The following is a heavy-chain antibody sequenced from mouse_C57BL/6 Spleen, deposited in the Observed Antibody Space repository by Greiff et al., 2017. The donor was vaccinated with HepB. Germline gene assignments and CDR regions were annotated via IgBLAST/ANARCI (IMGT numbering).Heavy chain of an antibody. CDR3: ARGPYDYDY. D-gene: IGHD2-4*01. CDR2: ISDGGSYT. V-gene: IGHV5-4*03. J-gene: IGHJ2*01. CDR1: GFTFSSYA. Sequence: EVKVVESGGGLVKPGGSLKLSCAASGFTFSSYAMSWVRQTPEKRLEWVATISDGGSYTYYPDNVKGRFTISRDNAKNNLYLQMSHLKSEDTAMYYCARGPYDYDYWGQGTTLTVSS.